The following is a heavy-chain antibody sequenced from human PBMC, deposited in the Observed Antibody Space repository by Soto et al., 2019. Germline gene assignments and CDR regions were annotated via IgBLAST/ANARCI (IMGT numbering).Heavy chain of an antibody. J-gene: IGHJ6*02. V-gene: IGHV1-18*01. D-gene: IGHD2-2*01. CDR2: ISAYNGNT. Sequence: QVQLVQSGAEVKKPGASVKVSCKASGYTFTSYGISWVRQAPGQGLEGMGWISAYNGNTNYAQKLQGRVTMTTDTSTSTAYMELRSLRSDDTAVYYCARAYCSSTSCYAGSVSYYYYGMDVWGQGTTVTVSS. CDR1: GYTFTSYG. CDR3: ARAYCSSTSCYAGSVSYYYYGMDV.